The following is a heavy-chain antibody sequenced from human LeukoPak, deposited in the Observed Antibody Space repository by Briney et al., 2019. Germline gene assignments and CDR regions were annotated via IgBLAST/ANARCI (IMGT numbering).Heavy chain of an antibody. V-gene: IGHV3-9*01. D-gene: IGHD7-27*01. CDR2: ISWNSGSI. J-gene: IGHJ4*02. CDR1: GFTFDDYA. CDR3: VKDEDWGFGS. Sequence: GGSLRLSCAASGFTFDDYAMHWVRQAPGKGLEWVSGISWNSGSIGYADSVKGRFTISRDNAKNSLYLQMNSLRAEDTAPYYCVKDEDWGFGSWGQGTPVTVSS.